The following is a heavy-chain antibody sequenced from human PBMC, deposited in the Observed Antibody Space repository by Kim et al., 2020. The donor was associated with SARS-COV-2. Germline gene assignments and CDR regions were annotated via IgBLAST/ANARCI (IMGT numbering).Heavy chain of an antibody. J-gene: IGHJ3*02. Sequence: ADSVKGRFTISRDNSKNTLYLQMSSLRAEDTAVYYCVKVLGGSYLDAFDIWGQGTMVTVSS. D-gene: IGHD1-26*01. CDR3: VKVLGGSYLDAFDI. V-gene: IGHV3-64D*09.